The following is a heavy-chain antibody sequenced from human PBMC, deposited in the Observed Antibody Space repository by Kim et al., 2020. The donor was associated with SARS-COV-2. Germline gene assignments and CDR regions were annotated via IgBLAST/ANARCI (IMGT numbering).Heavy chain of an antibody. CDR2: TYYRPKWYN. CDR1: GDSVSSNSAA. D-gene: IGHD6-19*01. CDR3: VGGGGWNT. V-gene: IGHV6-1*01. J-gene: IGHJ5*02. Sequence: SQTLSLTCAISGDSVSSNSAAWNWIRQSPSRGLEWLGRTYYRPKWYNEYALSVKSRITINPDTSNNQFFLQLKSVTPEDTAVYYCVGGGGWNTWGQGTLVTVSS.